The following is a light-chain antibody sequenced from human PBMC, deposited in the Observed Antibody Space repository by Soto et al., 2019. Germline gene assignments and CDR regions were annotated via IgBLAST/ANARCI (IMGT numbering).Light chain of an antibody. Sequence: DIQMTQSPSSLSASVGDRATITCQASQYITSYLNWYQQKPGRAPRPLLYGASTLAPGIPARFSGSGSGTEFTLTISSLQSEDVAIYYCQHYDHCPLTFGQGTRLEIK. CDR1: QYITSY. CDR3: QHYDHCPLT. CDR2: GAS. V-gene: IGKV1-33*01. J-gene: IGKJ5*01.